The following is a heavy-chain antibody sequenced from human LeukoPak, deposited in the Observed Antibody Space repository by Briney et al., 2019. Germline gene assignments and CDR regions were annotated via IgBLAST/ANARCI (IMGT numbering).Heavy chain of an antibody. CDR2: ISSNGGNT. J-gene: IGHJ4*02. Sequence: GGSLRLSCAASGFTFSSYAMHWVRQAPGKGLEYVSAISSNGGNTYYANSVKGRFTISRDNSKNTLYLQMGSLRAEDMAVYYCARGATAMALNFDYWGQGTLVTVSS. D-gene: IGHD5-18*01. V-gene: IGHV3-64*01. CDR3: ARGATAMALNFDY. CDR1: GFTFSSYA.